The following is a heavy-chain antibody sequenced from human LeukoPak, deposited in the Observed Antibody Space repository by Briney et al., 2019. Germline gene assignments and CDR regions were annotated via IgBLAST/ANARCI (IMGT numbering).Heavy chain of an antibody. CDR3: ANSIPNEYDYGDYDYYYYGMDV. V-gene: IGHV3-23*01. Sequence: GGSLRLSCAASGFTFSSYAMSWVRQAPGKGLEWVSAISGSGGSTYYADSVKGRFTISRDNSKNTLYLQMNSLRAEDTAVYYCANSIPNEYDYGDYDYYYYGMDVWGQGTTVTVSS. D-gene: IGHD4-17*01. CDR2: ISGSGGST. J-gene: IGHJ6*02. CDR1: GFTFSSYA.